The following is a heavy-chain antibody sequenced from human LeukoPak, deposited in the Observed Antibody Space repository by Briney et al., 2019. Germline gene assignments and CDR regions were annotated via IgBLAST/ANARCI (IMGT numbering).Heavy chain of an antibody. Sequence: GESLKISCKGSGYSFTSYWIGWVRQMPGKGLEWMGVIYPGDSDTRYSPSFQGQVTISADKSISTLYLQWSSLTASDTAMYYCARHVTIFGVVTYYMDVWGTGTTVTVSS. D-gene: IGHD3-3*01. CDR1: GYSFTSYW. V-gene: IGHV5-51*01. CDR3: ARHVTIFGVVTYYMDV. CDR2: IYPGDSDT. J-gene: IGHJ6*03.